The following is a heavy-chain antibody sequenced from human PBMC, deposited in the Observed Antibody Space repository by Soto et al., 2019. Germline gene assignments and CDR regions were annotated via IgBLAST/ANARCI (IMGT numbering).Heavy chain of an antibody. CDR3: ARGKDFWSGPQFYYYGMDV. V-gene: IGHV1-69*13. Sequence: SVKVSCKASGDTFNISAISWLRQTPGQGLEWMGGIIPIFGTANYAQKFQGRVTITADESTSTAYVELSSLRSEDTAVYYCARGKDFWSGPQFYYYGMDVWGQGTTVTSP. CDR1: GDTFNISA. J-gene: IGHJ6*02. D-gene: IGHD3-3*01. CDR2: IIPIFGTA.